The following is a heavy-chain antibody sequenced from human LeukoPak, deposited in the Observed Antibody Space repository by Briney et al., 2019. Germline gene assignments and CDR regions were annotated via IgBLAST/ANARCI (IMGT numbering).Heavy chain of an antibody. CDR2: ISSSSSYI. CDR1: GFTFSNYV. D-gene: IGHD3-3*01. Sequence: GGSLRLSCATSGFTFSNYVMNWVRQAPGKGLEWVSSISSSSSYIYYADSVKGRFTISRDNAKNSLYLQMNSLRAEDTAVYYCARDLSHYDFWSGYSFWFDPWGQGTLVTVSS. J-gene: IGHJ5*02. V-gene: IGHV3-21*01. CDR3: ARDLSHYDFWSGYSFWFDP.